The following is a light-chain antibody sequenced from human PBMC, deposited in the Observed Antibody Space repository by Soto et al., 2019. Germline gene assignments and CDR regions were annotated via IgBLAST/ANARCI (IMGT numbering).Light chain of an antibody. Sequence: DIQMTQSPSSLSASVGDRVTITCQASQDITSYLNWYHHKPGKAPKLLIYDASILEAGVPPRFSGSGSGTDFTLTISSLQPEDVATYYCQHCDYLPIFGPGTTVDFK. CDR2: DAS. CDR3: QHCDYLPI. V-gene: IGKV1-33*01. CDR1: QDITSY. J-gene: IGKJ3*01.